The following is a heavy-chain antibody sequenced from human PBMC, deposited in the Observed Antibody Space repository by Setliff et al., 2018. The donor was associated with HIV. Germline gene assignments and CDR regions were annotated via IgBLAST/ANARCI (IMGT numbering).Heavy chain of an antibody. D-gene: IGHD1-1*01. CDR1: GVSFSDYY. V-gene: IGHV4-34*01. CDR2: IHHTGST. CDR3: AREDNSGYVDY. J-gene: IGHJ4*02. Sequence: PSETLSLTCAVYGVSFSDYYWTWLRQPPGRGLEWIGEIHHTGSTNYNPSLKSRGTISVDTSKKHFSLKLSSVTAADTAIYYCAREDNSGYVDYWGQGTLVTVSS.